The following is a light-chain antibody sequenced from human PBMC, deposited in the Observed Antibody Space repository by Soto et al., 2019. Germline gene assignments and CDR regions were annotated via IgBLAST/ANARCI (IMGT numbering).Light chain of an antibody. V-gene: IGKV1-39*01. CDR3: QQSYSTPFVT. CDR1: QSISNY. CDR2: AAS. Sequence: DIQMTQSPSSLSASVGDRVTITCRAGQSISNYLNWYQQKPGKAPKLLIYAASNLQSGVPSRFSGSGSGTDFTLTISSLQPEDFATYYCQQSYSTPFVTFGQGTRLEIK. J-gene: IGKJ5*01.